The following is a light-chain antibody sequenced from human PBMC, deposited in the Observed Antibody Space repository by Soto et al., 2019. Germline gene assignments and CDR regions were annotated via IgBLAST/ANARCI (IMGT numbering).Light chain of an antibody. CDR2: ATS. V-gene: IGKV3-20*01. Sequence: EIVLTQSPGTLSLSPGQRATRSCRASQSISSNFLAWYQQKPGQAPRLLIYATSSRATGIPGRFSGSGSGTDFTLPISRLEPEDFAVYYCQQYSSSWTFGQGTKVEIK. J-gene: IGKJ1*01. CDR3: QQYSSSWT. CDR1: QSISSNF.